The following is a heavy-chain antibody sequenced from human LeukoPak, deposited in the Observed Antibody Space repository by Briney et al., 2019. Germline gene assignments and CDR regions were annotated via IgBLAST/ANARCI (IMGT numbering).Heavy chain of an antibody. CDR3: ARTFGPYYFDY. CDR1: GDNFSTYA. Sequence: SVKVSCKASGDNFSTYAISWVRQAPGQGLEWMGGIVPLFGTASYAENFQGRITLTAEDESTTTVYMELSSLTSEDTAVYFCARTFGPYYFDYWGQGTLVTVSS. CDR2: IVPLFGTA. V-gene: IGHV1-69*13. D-gene: IGHD3/OR15-3a*01. J-gene: IGHJ4*02.